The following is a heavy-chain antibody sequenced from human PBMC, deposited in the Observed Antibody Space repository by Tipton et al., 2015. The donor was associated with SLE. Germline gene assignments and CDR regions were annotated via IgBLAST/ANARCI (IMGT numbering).Heavy chain of an antibody. CDR1: GGSFSGYY. D-gene: IGHD3-10*01. CDR2: TYYSGAT. Sequence: TLSLTCAVYGGSFSGYYCSWIRQHPEKGLEWIGYTYYSGATYYNPSLESRIIISVDTSKNQFSLKLTSVTAADTAVYYCARVKDFFGSGTHWAFDVWGRCTLVTVSS. J-gene: IGHJ2*01. V-gene: IGHV4-31*11. CDR3: ARVKDFFGSGTHWAFDV.